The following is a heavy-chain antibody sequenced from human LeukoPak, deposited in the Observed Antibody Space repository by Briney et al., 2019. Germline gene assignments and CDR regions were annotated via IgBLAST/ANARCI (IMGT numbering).Heavy chain of an antibody. J-gene: IGHJ6*02. D-gene: IGHD3-10*01. Sequence: SEIRSLTSSVSGGSIRGYYWSWIRQPPGKGLECIGNIYYGGSTNYNPSLKGRVTISVDTSKNQFSLKLSSVTAADTAVYYCAREAGAPYGMDVWGQGTTVTVSS. CDR3: AREAGAPYGMDV. CDR2: IYYGGST. V-gene: IGHV4-59*01. CDR1: GGSIRGYY.